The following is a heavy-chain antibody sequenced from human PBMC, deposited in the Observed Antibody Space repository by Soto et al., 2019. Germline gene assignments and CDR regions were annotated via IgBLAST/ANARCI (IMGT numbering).Heavy chain of an antibody. D-gene: IGHD3-10*01. Sequence: ASVKVSCKASGYTFTSYAMHWVRQAPGQRLEWMGWINAGNGNTKYSQKFQGRVTITRDTSASTAYMELSSLRSEGTAVYYCASSYYGSGYYYGMDVWGQGTTVTVSS. V-gene: IGHV1-3*01. J-gene: IGHJ6*02. CDR3: ASSYYGSGYYYGMDV. CDR2: INAGNGNT. CDR1: GYTFTSYA.